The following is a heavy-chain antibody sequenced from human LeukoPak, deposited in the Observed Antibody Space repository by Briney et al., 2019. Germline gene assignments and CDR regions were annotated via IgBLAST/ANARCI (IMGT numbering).Heavy chain of an antibody. CDR3: ARDPGTGASAGTFDY. CDR1: GLTFSTYG. CDR2: IRYDGSNK. J-gene: IGHJ4*02. Sequence: GGSLRLSCAPSGLTFSTYGMHWARQAPGKGLEWVAFIRYDGSNKYYADSVKGRFTISRDNSKNTLYLQMNSLRAEDTSLYYCARDPGTGASAGTFDYWGQGTLVTVSS. D-gene: IGHD6-13*01. V-gene: IGHV3-30*02.